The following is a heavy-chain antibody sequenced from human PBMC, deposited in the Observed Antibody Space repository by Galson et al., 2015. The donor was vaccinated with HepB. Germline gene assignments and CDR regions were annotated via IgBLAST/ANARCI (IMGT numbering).Heavy chain of an antibody. J-gene: IGHJ4*02. CDR1: GFTFSSYS. V-gene: IGHV3-48*04. CDR2: ISSSSSTI. CDR3: AREPYGDYGEFGINPYFDY. Sequence: SLRLSCAASGFTFSSYSMNWVRQAPGKGLEWVSYISSSSSTIYYADSVKGRFTISRDNAKNSLYLQMNSLRAEDTAVYYCAREPYGDYGEFGINPYFDYWGQGTLVTVSS. D-gene: IGHD4-17*01.